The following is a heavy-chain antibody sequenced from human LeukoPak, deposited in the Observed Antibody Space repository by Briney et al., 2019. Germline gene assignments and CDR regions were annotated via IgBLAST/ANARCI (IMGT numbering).Heavy chain of an antibody. Sequence: SETLCLTCAASGGSISSYYWSWIRQPPGKGLEWVGYIYYSGSTNYNPSIKSRVTISVDTSKNQFSLKLSSVTAADTAVYYCARAGPDFWSGYYPCWGQGTLVTVSS. CDR3: ARAGPDFWSGYYPC. V-gene: IGHV4-59*01. J-gene: IGHJ4*02. CDR1: GGSISSYY. D-gene: IGHD3-3*01. CDR2: IYYSGST.